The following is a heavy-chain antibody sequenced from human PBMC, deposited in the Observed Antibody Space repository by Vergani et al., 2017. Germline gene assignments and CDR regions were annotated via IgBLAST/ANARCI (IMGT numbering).Heavy chain of an antibody. J-gene: IGHJ4*02. CDR2: IWYDGSNK. CDR1: GFTFSSYG. Sequence: QVQLVESGGGVVQPGRSLRLSCAASGFTFSSYGMHWVRQAPGKGLEWVAVIWYDGSNKYYADSVKGRFTISRDNSKNTLYLQMNSLRVEDTAVYYCARTAMAHYYDSSGYPIDYWGQGTLVTVSS. D-gene: IGHD3-22*01. CDR3: ARTAMAHYYDSSGYPIDY. V-gene: IGHV3-33*01.